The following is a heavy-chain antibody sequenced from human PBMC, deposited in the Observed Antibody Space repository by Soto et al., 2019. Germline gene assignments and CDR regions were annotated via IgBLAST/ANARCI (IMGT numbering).Heavy chain of an antibody. J-gene: IGHJ6*02. V-gene: IGHV3-23*01. Sequence: EVQLLESGGGLVQPGGSLRLSCGASGFTFSTYAMNWVRQAPGKGLEWVAAISGSGGGTYYADSVKGRFTISRDNSKNSLFLYMNSLRAEDRAVYFCTKGGRIVATTYNLDVWGQGTTVAVSS. D-gene: IGHD1-26*01. CDR3: TKGGRIVATTYNLDV. CDR2: ISGSGGGT. CDR1: GFTFSTYA.